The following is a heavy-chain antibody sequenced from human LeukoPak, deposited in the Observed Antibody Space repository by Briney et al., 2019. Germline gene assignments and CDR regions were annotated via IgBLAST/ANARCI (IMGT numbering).Heavy chain of an antibody. CDR2: ISGSGGST. V-gene: IGHV3-23*01. Sequence: GGSLRLSCAASGFTFSNAWMGWVRQTPGKGLEWVSAISGSGGSTYYADSVKGRFTISRDNSKNTLYLQMNSLRAEDTAVYYCAKDIVVVPASIDPLFDHWGQGTLVTVSS. CDR1: GFTFSNAW. CDR3: AKDIVVVPASIDPLFDH. D-gene: IGHD2-2*01. J-gene: IGHJ4*02.